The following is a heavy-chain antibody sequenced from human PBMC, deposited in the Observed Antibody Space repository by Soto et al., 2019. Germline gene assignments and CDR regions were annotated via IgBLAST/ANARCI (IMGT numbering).Heavy chain of an antibody. CDR2: ISGSGSST. V-gene: IGHV3-23*01. D-gene: IGHD1-26*01. CDR3: ARRGSGSYYDY. Sequence: EVQLLESGGGLVQPGGSLRLSCAASGFTFSSYAMRWVRQAPGKGLEWVSAISGSGSSTYYADSVKGRFTISRDNSKNTLYLKMNSLRAEDTAVYYCARRGSGSYYDYWGQGTLVTVSS. CDR1: GFTFSSYA. J-gene: IGHJ4*02.